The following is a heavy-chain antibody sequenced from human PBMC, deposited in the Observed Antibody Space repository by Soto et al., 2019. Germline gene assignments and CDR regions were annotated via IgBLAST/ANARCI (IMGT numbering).Heavy chain of an antibody. CDR3: RVCDGDAAFYYAYCMDV. CDR2: IYYSGST. J-gene: IGHJ6*02. Sequence: QLQLQESGPGLVKPSETLSLTCTVSGGSISSSSYYWGWIRQPPGKGLEWIGSIYYSGSTYYNPSLKLRVSMSVATSKNKFSLKLSSVLDAATAVYARRVCDGDAAFYYAYCMDVWGQGTTVTVSS. D-gene: IGHD4-17*01. V-gene: IGHV4-39*01. CDR1: GGSISSSSYY.